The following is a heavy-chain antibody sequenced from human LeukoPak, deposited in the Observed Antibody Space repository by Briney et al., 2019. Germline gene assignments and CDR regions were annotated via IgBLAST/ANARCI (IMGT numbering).Heavy chain of an antibody. CDR3: ARGRMIRGYWYFDL. CDR2: INAGNGNT. D-gene: IGHD3-22*01. CDR1: GYTFTSYA. Sequence: GASVKVSCKASGYTFTSYAMHWVRQAPGQRLEWMGWINAGNGNTKYSQKFQGRVTITRDTSASTAYMELSSLRSEDTAVYYCARGRMIRGYWYFDLWGRSTLVTVSS. V-gene: IGHV1-3*01. J-gene: IGHJ2*01.